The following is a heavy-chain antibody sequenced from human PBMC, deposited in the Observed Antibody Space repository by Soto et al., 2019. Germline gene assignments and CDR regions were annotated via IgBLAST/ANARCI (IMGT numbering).Heavy chain of an antibody. J-gene: IGHJ4*02. CDR3: AKSQDIGNHFFDS. CDR2: IGTAGDT. D-gene: IGHD2-15*01. Sequence: GGSLRLSCEASGFTFSGFYMHWVRQPTGKGLEWVSSIGTAGDTYYAVSVKGRFTISRDNAKNSLSLQINSLRAGDMAVYFCAKSQDIGNHFFDSSGQGTHLAVSS. V-gene: IGHV3-13*01. CDR1: GFTFSGFY.